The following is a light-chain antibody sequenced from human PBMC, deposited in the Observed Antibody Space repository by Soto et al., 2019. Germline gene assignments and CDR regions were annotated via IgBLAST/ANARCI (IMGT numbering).Light chain of an antibody. CDR2: KAS. V-gene: IGKV1-5*03. J-gene: IGKJ1*01. CDR1: QSISSW. Sequence: DIQMTQSPSTLSASVGDRVTITCRASQSISSWLAWYQQKPGKAPKLLIYKASSLESGVPSRFSGSGSGTEFTLTISSLRPDNFATYYCQQYNSYWTFGQGTRWKSN. CDR3: QQYNSYWT.